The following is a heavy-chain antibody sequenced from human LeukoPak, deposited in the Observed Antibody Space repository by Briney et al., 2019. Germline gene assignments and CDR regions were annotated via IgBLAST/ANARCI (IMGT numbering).Heavy chain of an antibody. V-gene: IGHV3-30*02. CDR1: GFTFSSYG. Sequence: PGGSLRLSCAASGFTFSSYGMHWVRQAPGKGLEWLAFIRYDGSNKYYADSVKGRFTISRDDSKNTAFLQMNSLKTEDTAVYYCTSNYCSGGSCYLYWGQGTLVTVSS. D-gene: IGHD2-15*01. CDR2: IRYDGSNK. J-gene: IGHJ4*02. CDR3: TSNYCSGGSCYLY.